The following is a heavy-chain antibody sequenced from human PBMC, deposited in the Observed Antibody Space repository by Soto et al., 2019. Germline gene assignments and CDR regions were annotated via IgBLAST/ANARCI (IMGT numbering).Heavy chain of an antibody. J-gene: IGHJ4*02. V-gene: IGHV3-74*01. CDR3: ATASMGTLEN. CDR1: GFTFNIYW. CDR2: INTVGSVT. D-gene: IGHD7-27*01. Sequence: VQLVESGGGLVQPGGSLRLYGAASGFTFNIYWMYWVRQAPGKGLVWASRINTVGSVTNYADSVKGRFTISRDNSKSMLYLQMNSLRAEDTAVYYCATASMGTLENWGQGTLVTVS.